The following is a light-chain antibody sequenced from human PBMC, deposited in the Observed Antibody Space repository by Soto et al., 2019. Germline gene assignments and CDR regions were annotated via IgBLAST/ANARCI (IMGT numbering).Light chain of an antibody. V-gene: IGKV3-11*01. J-gene: IGKJ5*01. CDR3: QQRSNWPQIT. CDR1: PSVSSS. Sequence: EIVLTQFPATLSLSPGERATLSCRARPSVSSSLAWYQQKPGQAPRLLLYDASNRATGIPARFSGSGSGTDFTLTISSLEPEDFAVYYCQQRSNWPQITFGQGTRLEIK. CDR2: DAS.